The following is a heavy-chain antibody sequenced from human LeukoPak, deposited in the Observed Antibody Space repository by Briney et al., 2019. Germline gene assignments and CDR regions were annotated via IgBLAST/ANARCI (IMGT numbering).Heavy chain of an antibody. V-gene: IGHV3-74*01. D-gene: IGHD1-26*01. CDR1: GFTFSSYW. CDR2: MNSDGSST. J-gene: IGHJ3*02. Sequence: GGSLRLSCAASGFTFSSYWMHWVRQAPGKGLVWVSRMNSDGSSTNYADSVKGRFTISRDNAKNTLYLQMNSLRAEDTATYYCMDLGSPQNFDMWGQGTMVTVSS. CDR3: MDLGSPQNFDM.